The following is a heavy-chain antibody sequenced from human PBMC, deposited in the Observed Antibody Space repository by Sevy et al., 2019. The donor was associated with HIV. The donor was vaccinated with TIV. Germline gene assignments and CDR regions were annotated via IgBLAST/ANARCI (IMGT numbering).Heavy chain of an antibody. Sequence: GGSLRLSCAASGFTFSSYGMHWVRQAPGKGLEWVAVIWYDGSNKYYAISVKGRFTISRDNSKNTLYLQMNSLRAEDPAVYYCARDPHGGGGRWDYFDYWGQGTLVTVSS. CDR3: ARDPHGGGGRWDYFDY. J-gene: IGHJ4*02. D-gene: IGHD2-15*01. V-gene: IGHV3-33*01. CDR2: IWYDGSNK. CDR1: GFTFSSYG.